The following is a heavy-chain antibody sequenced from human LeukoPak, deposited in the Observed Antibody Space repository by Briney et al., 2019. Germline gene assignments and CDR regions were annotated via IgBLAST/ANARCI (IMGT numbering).Heavy chain of an antibody. J-gene: IGHJ4*02. V-gene: IGHV3-30*18. CDR2: ISYDGSNK. Sequence: GGSLRLSCAASGFTFSSYGMHWVRQAPGKGLEWVAVISYDGSNKYYADSVKGRFTISRDNSKNTLYLQLNSLRAEDTAVYYCAKGIIMIPDYWGQGTLVTVSS. CDR1: GFTFSSYG. CDR3: AKGIIMIPDY. D-gene: IGHD3-16*01.